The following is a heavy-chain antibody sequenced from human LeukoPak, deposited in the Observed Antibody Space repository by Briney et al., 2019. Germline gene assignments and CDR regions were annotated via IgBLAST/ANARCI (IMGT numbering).Heavy chain of an antibody. J-gene: IGHJ4*02. CDR2: ISAYNGNT. V-gene: IGHV1-18*01. CDR1: GYTFTSYG. D-gene: IGHD3-22*01. CDR3: VRDPSYDSSGYSLFFDY. Sequence: VASVKVSCKASGYTFTSYGISWVRQAPGQGLEWMGWISAYNGNTNYAQKLQGRVTMTTDTSTSTAYMELRSLRSDDTAVYYCVRDPSYDSSGYSLFFDYWGQGTLVTVSS.